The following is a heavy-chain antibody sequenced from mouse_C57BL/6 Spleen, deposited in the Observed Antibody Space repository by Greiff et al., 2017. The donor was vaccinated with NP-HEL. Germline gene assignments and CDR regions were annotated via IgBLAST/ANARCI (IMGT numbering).Heavy chain of an antibody. J-gene: IGHJ4*01. CDR2: SRNKANDYTT. CDR1: GFTFSDFY. CDR3: ARDAYGAMDY. D-gene: IGHD1-1*01. V-gene: IGHV7-1*01. Sequence: EVKLMESGGGLVQSGRSLRLSCATSGFTFSDFYMEWVRQAPGKGLEWIAASRNKANDYTTEYSASVKGRFIVSRDTSQSILYLQMNALRAEDTAIYYCARDAYGAMDYWGQGTSVTVSS.